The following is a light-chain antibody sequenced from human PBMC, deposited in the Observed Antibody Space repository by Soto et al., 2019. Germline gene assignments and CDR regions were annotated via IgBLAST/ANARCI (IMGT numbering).Light chain of an antibody. Sequence: DIQMTQSPSILSSSLGDRVTITCRASQSISNWLAWYQQKPGKAPKLLIYDASSLESGVPSRFSGSGSGTEFTLTISSMQPDDFATDYCQQYNSYSFGQGTKVDIK. J-gene: IGKJ1*01. CDR3: QQYNSYS. CDR1: QSISNW. CDR2: DAS. V-gene: IGKV1-5*01.